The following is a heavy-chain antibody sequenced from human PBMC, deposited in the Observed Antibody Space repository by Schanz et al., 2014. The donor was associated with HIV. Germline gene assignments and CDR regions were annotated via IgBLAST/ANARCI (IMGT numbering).Heavy chain of an antibody. CDR3: AKVAIHSSGWLPFDY. V-gene: IGHV3-21*02. CDR1: GFTFSIYS. D-gene: IGHD6-19*01. Sequence: EVQLEESGGGLVKPGGSLRLSCAASGFTFSIYSMNWVRQAPGKGLEWVSSISSDSSYIFYADSMKGRFTISRDNSKNTLYLQMNSLGAEDTAVYYCAKVAIHSSGWLPFDYWGQGTLVTVAS. CDR2: ISSDSSYI. J-gene: IGHJ4*02.